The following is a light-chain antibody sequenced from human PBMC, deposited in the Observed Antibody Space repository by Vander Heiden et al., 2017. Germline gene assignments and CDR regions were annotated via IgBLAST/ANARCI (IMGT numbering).Light chain of an antibody. CDR2: AAS. Sequence: DIQMTQSPSSMSASVGDRVTITCRASQGISNYLAWYQQKPGKVPKLLIYAASTLRSGVPSRFSGSGSGTDFTLTISSLQPEDVATYYRQKDNSAPRTFGHGTKVDIK. CDR1: QGISNY. J-gene: IGKJ3*01. CDR3: QKDNSAPRT. V-gene: IGKV1-27*01.